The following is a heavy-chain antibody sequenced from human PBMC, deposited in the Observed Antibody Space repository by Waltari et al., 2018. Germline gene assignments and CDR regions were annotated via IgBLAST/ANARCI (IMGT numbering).Heavy chain of an antibody. CDR1: GDSVSSNTAA. CDR2: TFYTSKLYT. V-gene: IGHV6-1*01. Sequence: QVHLQQSGPGLLTPSQTLSLTCAISGDSVSSNTAAFNWVRQSPSGGLEWLGRTFYTSKLYTTYADSVKGRITINADTSMNQLSLLMNSVTPGDTAVYYCARYTDATAALDFWGQGTLITVSS. J-gene: IGHJ4*02. CDR3: ARYTDATAALDF. D-gene: IGHD1-1*01.